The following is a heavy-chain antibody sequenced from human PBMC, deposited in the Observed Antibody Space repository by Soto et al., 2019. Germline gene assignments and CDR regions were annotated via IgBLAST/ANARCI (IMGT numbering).Heavy chain of an antibody. D-gene: IGHD6-19*01. V-gene: IGHV3-30*18. Sequence: QVQLVESGGGVVQPGRSLRLSCAASGFTFSSYGMHWVRQAPGKGLEWVAVISYAGTNKYYADAVKGRFTISRDNSKNTLYLQMSSLRAEDTAVYYCVKDGSSGWPYFYDMDVWGQGTTVTVSS. J-gene: IGHJ6*02. CDR1: GFTFSSYG. CDR3: VKDGSSGWPYFYDMDV. CDR2: ISYAGTNK.